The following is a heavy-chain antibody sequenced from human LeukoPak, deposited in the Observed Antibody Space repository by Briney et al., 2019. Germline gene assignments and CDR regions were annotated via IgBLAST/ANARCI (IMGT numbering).Heavy chain of an antibody. CDR1: GGSISSYY. J-gene: IGHJ6*03. CDR3: ARDYSLERYYYYYMDV. Sequence: SETLSLTCTVSGGSISSYYWSWIRQPPGKGLEWIGIFSYSGGTNYKSSLRGRVTISVDTSKNQFSLKLSSVTAADTAVYYCARDYSLERYYYYYMDVWGKGTTVTISS. D-gene: IGHD1-1*01. CDR2: FSYSGGT. V-gene: IGHV4-59*12.